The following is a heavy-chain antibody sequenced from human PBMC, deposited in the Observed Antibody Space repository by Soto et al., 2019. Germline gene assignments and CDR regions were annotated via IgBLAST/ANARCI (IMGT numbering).Heavy chain of an antibody. CDR1: AASPRSGSYY. Sequence: SETLSLTCTVSAASPRSGSYYWSWIRQPPGKGLEWIGYTSHSGRTNYDPSLKSRLTMPVDTSQHHFSLQLNSVTAAATAVYYCSYCSSFDYWGQGTLVTVSS. J-gene: IGHJ4*02. CDR3: SYCSSFDY. D-gene: IGHD2-21*01. V-gene: IGHV4-61*03. CDR2: TSHSGRT.